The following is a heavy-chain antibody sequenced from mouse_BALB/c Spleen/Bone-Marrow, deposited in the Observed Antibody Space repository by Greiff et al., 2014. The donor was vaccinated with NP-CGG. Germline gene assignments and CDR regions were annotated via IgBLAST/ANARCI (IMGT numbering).Heavy chain of an antibody. J-gene: IGHJ1*01. V-gene: IGHV1S41*01. CDR2: IAPGSGST. D-gene: IGHD2-2*01. CDR3: ARERYGYDGWYFDV. CDR1: GYTFTNYW. Sequence: DLVKPGASVKLSCKTSGYTFTNYWINWIKQGPGQGLEWLGRIAPGSGSTYYNEMFKVKAPLTVDTSSSTAYIRLSSLSSEDSAVYFCARERYGYDGWYFDVWGAGTTVTVSS.